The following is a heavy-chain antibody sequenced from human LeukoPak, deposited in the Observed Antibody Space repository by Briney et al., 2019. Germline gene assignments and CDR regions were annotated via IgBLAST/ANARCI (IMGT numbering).Heavy chain of an antibody. D-gene: IGHD2-15*01. V-gene: IGHV4-59*08. CDR3: ARLGSSYSARYFDL. CDR1: GGSISSYY. J-gene: IGHJ2*01. Sequence: SETLSLTCTVSGGSISSYYWTWIRQPPEKGLEWIGYIYYSGNTYYNPSLKSRVTISVDTSKNQFSLKLSSVTAADTAVYYCARLGSSYSARYFDLWGRGTLVTVSS. CDR2: IYYSGNT.